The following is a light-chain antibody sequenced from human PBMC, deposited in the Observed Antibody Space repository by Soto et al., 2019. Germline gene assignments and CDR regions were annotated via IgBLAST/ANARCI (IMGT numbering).Light chain of an antibody. CDR3: QSSDASLRACV. Sequence: QSALTQPPSVSGAPGQRVTISCAGSSSDIGAGHDVHWYQQLPGTAPKLLIYGNTNRPSGVPDRFSGSKSGASASLAITGLHAEDYSDYHCQSSDASLRACVFSRGTNLTVL. J-gene: IGLJ3*02. CDR1: SSDIGAGHD. CDR2: GNT. V-gene: IGLV1-40*01.